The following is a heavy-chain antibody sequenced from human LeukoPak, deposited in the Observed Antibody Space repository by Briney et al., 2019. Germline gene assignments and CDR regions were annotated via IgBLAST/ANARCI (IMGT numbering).Heavy chain of an antibody. J-gene: IGHJ4*02. Sequence: GGSLRLSCVASGFTFSSYAMNWVRQAPGKGLEWVSYISSTGSIIYYADSVKGRFTFSRDNAKNSLYLQMNSLRVEDTAVYYCARDGDGDYVFSYYFDYWGQGTLVTVSS. CDR2: ISSTGSII. D-gene: IGHD4-17*01. CDR3: ARDGDGDYVFSYYFDY. CDR1: GFTFSSYA. V-gene: IGHV3-48*03.